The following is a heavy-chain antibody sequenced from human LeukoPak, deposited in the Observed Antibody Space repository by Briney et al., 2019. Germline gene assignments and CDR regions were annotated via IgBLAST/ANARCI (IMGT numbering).Heavy chain of an antibody. V-gene: IGHV4-30-2*01. CDR3: ARVPQLAAGTSHEYFQH. D-gene: IGHD6-13*01. CDR2: IYHSGST. CDR1: GGSISSGGYY. J-gene: IGHJ1*01. Sequence: PSETLSLTCTVSGGSISSGGYYWSWIRQPPGKGLEWIGYIYHSGSTNYNPSLKSRVTISVDKSKNQFSLKLSSVTAADTAVYYCARVPQLAAGTSHEYFQHWGQGTLVTVSS.